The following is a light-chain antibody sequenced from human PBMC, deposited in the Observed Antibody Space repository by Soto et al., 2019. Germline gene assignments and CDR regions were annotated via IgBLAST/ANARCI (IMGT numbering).Light chain of an antibody. CDR2: DVS. V-gene: IGLV2-14*01. CDR3: SSYTSSSTPLYV. J-gene: IGLJ1*01. Sequence: QSVLTQPASVSGSPGQSITISCTGTSSDVGGYNYVSWYQQHPGKAPKLMIYDVSNRPSGFSNRFSGSKSGNTASLTISGLQAXDEADYYCSSYTSSSTPLYVFGTGTKVTVL. CDR1: SSDVGGYNY.